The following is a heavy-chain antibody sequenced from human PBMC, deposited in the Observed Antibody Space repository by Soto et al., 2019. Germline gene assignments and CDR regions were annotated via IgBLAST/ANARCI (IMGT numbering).Heavy chain of an antibody. J-gene: IGHJ4*02. CDR3: ARGRASGSYYLLDY. CDR2: INPNSGNI. D-gene: IGHD3-10*01. Sequence: ASVKVSCKASGDTFTTYDINWVRQATGHGLEWMGWINPNSGNIGYALRFQGRVTMTRDTAIRTAYMEVSSLRSDDTAVYYCARGRASGSYYLLDYWGQGTLVTVYS. V-gene: IGHV1-8*01. CDR1: GDTFTTYD.